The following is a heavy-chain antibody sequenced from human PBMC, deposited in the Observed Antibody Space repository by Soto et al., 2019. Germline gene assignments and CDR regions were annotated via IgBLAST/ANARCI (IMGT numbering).Heavy chain of an antibody. CDR3: ARDLPYYYDSSGYYPQGGVDAFDI. CDR1: GDSVSSNTAA. CDR2: TYYRSKWYN. V-gene: IGHV6-1*01. Sequence: PSQTLSLTCAISGDSVSSNTAAWNWIRQSPSRGLEWLGRTYYRSKWYNDYAVSVKSRITINPDTSKNQFSLHLNSVTPEDTAVYYCARDLPYYYDSSGYYPQGGVDAFDIWGQGTMVTVSS. D-gene: IGHD3-22*01. J-gene: IGHJ3*02.